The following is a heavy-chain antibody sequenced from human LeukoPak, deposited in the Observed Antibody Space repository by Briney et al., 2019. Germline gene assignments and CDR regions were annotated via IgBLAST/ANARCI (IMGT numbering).Heavy chain of an antibody. V-gene: IGHV3-7*01. D-gene: IGHD5-18*01. CDR1: GFTFSSHR. CDR3: ARDLSGVTGYTYGRGIDY. CDR2: IKKDGSEK. J-gene: IGHJ4*02. Sequence: GGSLRLSCAASGFTFSSHRMTWVRQAPGKGLEWVANIKKDGSEKYYVDSVKGRFTISRDNAKTSLYLQMNSLRAEDTAVYYCARDLSGVTGYTYGRGIDYWGQGTLVTVSS.